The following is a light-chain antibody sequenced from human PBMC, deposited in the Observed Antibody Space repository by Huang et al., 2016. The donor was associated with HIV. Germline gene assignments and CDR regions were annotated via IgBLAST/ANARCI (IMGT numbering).Light chain of an antibody. Sequence: EIVLTQSPATLSLSPGERATLSCRARQSVSSYLAWYQQKHGQAPRLLIYDASNRATGIPARFSGSGSGTDFTLTISSLEPEDFAVYYCQQRSNWPLTFGGGTKVEIK. CDR3: QQRSNWPLT. CDR2: DAS. CDR1: QSVSSY. V-gene: IGKV3-11*01. J-gene: IGKJ4*01.